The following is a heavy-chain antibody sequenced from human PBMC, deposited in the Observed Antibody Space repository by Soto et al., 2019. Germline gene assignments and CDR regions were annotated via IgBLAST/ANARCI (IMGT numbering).Heavy chain of an antibody. CDR3: ARDQARIAVAGYNWFDP. J-gene: IGHJ5*02. D-gene: IGHD6-19*01. V-gene: IGHV3-48*02. Sequence: ESGGGLVQPGGSLRLSCAASGFTFSSYSMNWVRQAPGKGLEWVSYISSSSSTIYYADSVKGRFTISRDNAKNSLYLQMNSLRDEDTAVYYCARDQARIAVAGYNWFDPWGQGTLVTVSS. CDR2: ISSSSSTI. CDR1: GFTFSSYS.